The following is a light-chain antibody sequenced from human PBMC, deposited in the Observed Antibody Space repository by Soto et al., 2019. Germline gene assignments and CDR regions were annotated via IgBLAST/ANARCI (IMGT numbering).Light chain of an antibody. V-gene: IGKV1-12*01. CDR3: QHADSFPLIT. CDR1: QDIANF. CDR2: AAS. Sequence: DLQMTQSPSSLSASVGDRVTITCXASQDIANFLHWYQQKPGKAPKLLIYAASSLQSGVPSRFSGSGSGTDFTLTISSLQPEDFATYYCQHADSFPLITFGQGTRLEIK. J-gene: IGKJ5*01.